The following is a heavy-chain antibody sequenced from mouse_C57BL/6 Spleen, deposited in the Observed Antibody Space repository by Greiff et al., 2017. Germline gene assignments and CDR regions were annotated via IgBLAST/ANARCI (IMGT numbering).Heavy chain of an antibody. J-gene: IGHJ2*01. D-gene: IGHD1-1*01. CDR1: GFTFSSYA. V-gene: IGHV5-4*01. CDR3: ARSITTALYYFDY. CDR2: ISDGGSYT. Sequence: EVQGVESGGGLVKPGGSLKLSCAASGFTFSSYAMSWVRQTPEKRLEWVATISDGGSYTYYPDNVKGRFPISRENANNKLYLQMSHLKSEDTAMYYCARSITTALYYFDYWGQGTTLTVSS.